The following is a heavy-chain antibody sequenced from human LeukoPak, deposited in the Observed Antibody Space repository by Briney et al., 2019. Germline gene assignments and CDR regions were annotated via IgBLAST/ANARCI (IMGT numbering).Heavy chain of an antibody. D-gene: IGHD1-1*01. CDR3: TRFGSDDGEYAY. Sequence: GGSLKLSCAASGFTFSGPAMLWVRQATGKGLEGVGRIRSKANSYATAYAASVKGRFTISRDDSKNTAYLQLKSLKTEDTAVYYCTRFGSDDGEYAYWGQGTLVTVSS. CDR2: IRSKANSYAT. J-gene: IGHJ4*02. V-gene: IGHV3-73*01. CDR1: GFTFSGPA.